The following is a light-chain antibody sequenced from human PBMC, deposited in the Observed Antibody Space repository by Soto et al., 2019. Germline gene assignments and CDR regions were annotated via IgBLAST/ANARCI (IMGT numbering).Light chain of an antibody. Sequence: IVLTQSPATLSVSPGERATLSCRASQSVSSNLAWHQQRPGQAPRLLIYGASSRATGIPDRFSGSGSGTDFTLTISRLEPEDFAVYYCQQYETFGQGTKVDIK. CDR2: GAS. V-gene: IGKV3-20*01. J-gene: IGKJ1*01. CDR3: QQYET. CDR1: QSVSSN.